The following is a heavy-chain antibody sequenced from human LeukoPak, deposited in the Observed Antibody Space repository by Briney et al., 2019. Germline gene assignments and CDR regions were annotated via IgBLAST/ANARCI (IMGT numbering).Heavy chain of an antibody. V-gene: IGHV3-23*01. Sequence: QPGASLRLSCAASGFTFSSYAMSWVRQAPGKGLEWVSAISGSGGSTYYADSVKGRFTISRDNSKNTLYLQMNSLRAEDTAVYYCAKDLRLLNYYFDYWGQGILVTVSS. CDR2: ISGSGGST. CDR3: AKDLRLLNYYFDY. J-gene: IGHJ4*02. CDR1: GFTFSSYA. D-gene: IGHD5-18*01.